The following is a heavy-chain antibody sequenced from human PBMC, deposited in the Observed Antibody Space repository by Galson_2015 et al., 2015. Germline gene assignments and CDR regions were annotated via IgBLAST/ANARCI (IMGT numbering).Heavy chain of an antibody. J-gene: IGHJ4*02. V-gene: IGHV3-30-3*01. Sequence: SLRLSCAASGFTFSSYAMHWVRQAPGKGLEWVAVISYDGSNKYYADSVKGRFTISRDNSKNTLNLQMNSLRAEDTAGYYCARGSNYFGVVGGTGYWGQATLLTVSS. CDR1: GFTFSSYA. CDR3: ARGSNYFGVVGGTGY. D-gene: IGHD3-3*01. CDR2: ISYDGSNK.